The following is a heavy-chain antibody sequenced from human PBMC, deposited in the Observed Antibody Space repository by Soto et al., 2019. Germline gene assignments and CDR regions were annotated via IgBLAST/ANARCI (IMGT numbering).Heavy chain of an antibody. CDR3: AHRHNPGGSMWYYFDY. D-gene: IGHD2-21*01. CDR2: IYWNDDK. V-gene: IGHV2-5*01. J-gene: IGHJ4*02. Sequence: QITLKESGPTLVNPTQTLTLTCTFSGFSLSTSGVGVGWIRQPPGKALEWLALIYWNDDKRYSPSLKNRLTITKDTSKNQVVLTMTNMDPVDTATYYCAHRHNPGGSMWYYFDYWGQGTLVTVSS. CDR1: GFSLSTSGVG.